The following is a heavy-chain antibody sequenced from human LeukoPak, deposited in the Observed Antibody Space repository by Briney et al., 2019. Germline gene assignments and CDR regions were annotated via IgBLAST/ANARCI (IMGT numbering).Heavy chain of an antibody. V-gene: IGHV4-34*01. CDR1: GGSISSYY. CDR3: ARGTDGSKIAY. D-gene: IGHD1-26*01. CDR2: IHPSGST. Sequence: PSETLSLTCTVSGGSISSYYWSWIRQPPGKGLEWIGEIHPSGSTTYNPSLKSRVTISVDTSKNQFSLNMSSVTAADTAVYCCARGTDGSKIAYWGQGTLVTVSS. J-gene: IGHJ4*02.